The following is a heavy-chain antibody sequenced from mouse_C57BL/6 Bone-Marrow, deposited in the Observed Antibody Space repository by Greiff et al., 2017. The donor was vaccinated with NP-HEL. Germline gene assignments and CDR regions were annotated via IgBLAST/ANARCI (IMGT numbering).Heavy chain of an antibody. J-gene: IGHJ1*03. Sequence: EVKLQESGPVLVKPGASVKMSCKASGYTFTDYYMNWVKQSHGKSLEWIGVINPYNGGTSYNQKFKGKATLTVDKSSSTAYMELNSLTSEDSAVYYCARYDGYPYWYFDVWGTGTTVTVSS. CDR2: INPYNGGT. V-gene: IGHV1-19*01. CDR1: GYTFTDYY. CDR3: ARYDGYPYWYFDV. D-gene: IGHD2-3*01.